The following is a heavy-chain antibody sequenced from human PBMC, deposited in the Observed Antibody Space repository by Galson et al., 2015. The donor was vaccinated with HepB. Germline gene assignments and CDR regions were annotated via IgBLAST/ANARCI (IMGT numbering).Heavy chain of an antibody. CDR3: ARAGGKYCSGGNCDFNWFDP. CDR1: GFTFSSYW. V-gene: IGHV3-74*01. J-gene: IGHJ5*02. CDR2: TNGEGRAT. D-gene: IGHD2-15*01. Sequence: SLRLSCAASGFTFSSYWMHWVRQAPGKGLVWVSRTNGEGRATGYADSVKGRFTISRDNAKNTLYLQMNSLRAEDTAMYYCARAGGKYCSGGNCDFNWFDPWGQGTLVTVSS.